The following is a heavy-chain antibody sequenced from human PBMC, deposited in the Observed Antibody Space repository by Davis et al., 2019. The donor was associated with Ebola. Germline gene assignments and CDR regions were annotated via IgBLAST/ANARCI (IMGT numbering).Heavy chain of an antibody. D-gene: IGHD2-15*01. CDR2: INHSGST. Sequence: SETLSLTCAVYGGSFSAYWWTWVRQSPGKGLEWIGEINHSGSTNYNPSLKSRVTISVDTSKNQFSLKLSSVTAADTAVYYCARARLPYYFDYWGQGTLVTVSS. V-gene: IGHV4-34*01. CDR3: ARARLPYYFDY. CDR1: GGSFSAYW. J-gene: IGHJ4*02.